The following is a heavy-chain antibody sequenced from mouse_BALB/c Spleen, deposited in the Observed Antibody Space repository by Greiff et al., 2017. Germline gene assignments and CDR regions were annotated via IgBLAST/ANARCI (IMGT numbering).Heavy chain of an antibody. CDR1: GFTFTDYY. V-gene: IGHV7-3*02. Sequence: EVMLVESGGGLVQPGGSLRLSCATSGFTFTDYYMSWVRQPPGKALEWLGFIRNKANGYTTEYSASVKGRFTISRDNSKSILYLQMNTLRAEDSATYYCARDYYGSRAFAYWGQGTLVTVSA. J-gene: IGHJ3*01. CDR3: ARDYYGSRAFAY. D-gene: IGHD1-1*01. CDR2: IRNKANGYTT.